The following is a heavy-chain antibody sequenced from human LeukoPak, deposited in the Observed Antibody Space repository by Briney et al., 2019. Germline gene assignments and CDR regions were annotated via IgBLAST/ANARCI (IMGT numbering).Heavy chain of an antibody. Sequence: GEPLPFPCKGSGYTFASYWIGWAGQIPGKGREWMGIIYPVDADTTYSPSCQGQVTISADKSISTAYLQWSTLKASDTAMYYCARHEVTRGVGIAAAGTDAFDIWGEGTMVTVSS. V-gene: IGHV5-51*01. CDR1: GYTFASYW. D-gene: IGHD6-13*01. J-gene: IGHJ3*02. CDR2: IYPVDADT. CDR3: ARHEVTRGVGIAAAGTDAFDI.